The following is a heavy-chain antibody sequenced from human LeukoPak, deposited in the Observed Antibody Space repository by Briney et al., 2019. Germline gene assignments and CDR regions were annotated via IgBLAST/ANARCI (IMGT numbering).Heavy chain of an antibody. V-gene: IGHV1-2*02. Sequence: ASVKVSCKASGYTFTGYYMHWVRQAPGQGLEWMGWINPNSGGTNYAQKFQGRVTMTRDTSISTAYMKLSRLRSDDTAVYYCATPTGPYGEGAFDIWGQGTMVTVSS. CDR1: GYTFTGYY. D-gene: IGHD4-17*01. CDR2: INPNSGGT. J-gene: IGHJ3*02. CDR3: ATPTGPYGEGAFDI.